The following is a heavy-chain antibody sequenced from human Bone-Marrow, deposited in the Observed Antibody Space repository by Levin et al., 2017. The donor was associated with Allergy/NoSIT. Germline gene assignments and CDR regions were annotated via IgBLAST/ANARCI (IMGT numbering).Heavy chain of an antibody. D-gene: IGHD6-6*01. CDR2: IGRSGSIV. V-gene: IGHV3-48*04. CDR1: GFTLTTFS. CDR3: ARDRAIAGRPDWFDL. Sequence: PGESLKISCAVSGFTLTTFSMNWVRQAPGKGLEWVSHIGRSGSIVYYADSVQGRFTISRDNAKNLLYLQMNSLRADDTAVYYCARDRAIAGRPDWFDLWGQGASVIVSS. J-gene: IGHJ5*02.